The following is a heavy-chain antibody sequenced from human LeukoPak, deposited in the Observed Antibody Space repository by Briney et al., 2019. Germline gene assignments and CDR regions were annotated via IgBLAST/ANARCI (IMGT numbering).Heavy chain of an antibody. J-gene: IGHJ3*02. Sequence: ALVKVSCKASGYTFTSYGISWVRQAPGQGLEWMGWISAYNGNTNYAQKLQGGVTMTTDTSTSTAYMELRSLRSDDTAVYYCARDSRGYDRWSDHAFDIWGQGTMVTVSS. D-gene: IGHD5-12*01. CDR2: ISAYNGNT. V-gene: IGHV1-18*01. CDR3: ARDSRGYDRWSDHAFDI. CDR1: GYTFTSYG.